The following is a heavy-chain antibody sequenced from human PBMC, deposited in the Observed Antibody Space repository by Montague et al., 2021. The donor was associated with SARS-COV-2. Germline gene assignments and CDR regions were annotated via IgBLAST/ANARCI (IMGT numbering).Heavy chain of an antibody. J-gene: IGHJ4*02. CDR2: IYYSGDT. CDR3: ARGSYLDY. V-gene: IGHV4-39*07. Sequence: SETLSLTCSFSGGSISTGSYYWGWIRQPPRKGLEWIGSIYYSGDTYYNASLKSRVTISIDTSKNQFSLRLNSVTAADTAVYYCARGSYLDYWGQGTLVIVSS. CDR1: GGSISTGSYY.